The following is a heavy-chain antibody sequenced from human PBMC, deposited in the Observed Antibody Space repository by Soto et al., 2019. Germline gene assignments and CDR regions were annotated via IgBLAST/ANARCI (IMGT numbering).Heavy chain of an antibody. CDR2: INPSGGST. J-gene: IGHJ4*02. D-gene: IGHD3-9*01. CDR3: ARAYYDILTGYPIENLLDY. V-gene: IGHV1-46*03. CDR1: GYTFTSHY. Sequence: ASVKVSCKASGYTFTSHYMHWVRQAPGQGLEWMGIINPSGGSTSYAQKFQGRVTMTRDTSTSTVYMELSSLRSEDTAVYYCARAYYDILTGYPIENLLDYWGQGTLVTVSS.